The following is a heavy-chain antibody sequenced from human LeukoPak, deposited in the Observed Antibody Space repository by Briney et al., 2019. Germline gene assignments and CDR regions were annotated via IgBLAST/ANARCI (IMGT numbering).Heavy chain of an antibody. V-gene: IGHV3-30*02. Sequence: GGSLRLSCAASGFTFSSYGMHWVRQAPGKGLEWVAFIRYDGSNKYYADSVKGRFTISRGNSKNTLYLQMNSLRAEDTAVYYCAKLSGYDRGRGYWGQGTLVTVSS. CDR3: AKLSGYDRGRGY. CDR2: IRYDGSNK. J-gene: IGHJ4*02. CDR1: GFTFSSYG. D-gene: IGHD5-12*01.